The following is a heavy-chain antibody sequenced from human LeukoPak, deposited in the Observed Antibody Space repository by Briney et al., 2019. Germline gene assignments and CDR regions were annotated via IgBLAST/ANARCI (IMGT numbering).Heavy chain of an antibody. CDR3: AKDSFYGAYVGNY. CDR2: ISGSGGST. J-gene: IGHJ4*02. D-gene: IGHD4-17*01. CDR1: GFTFSSYA. Sequence: GGSLRLSCAASGFTFSSYAMSWVRQAPGKGLEWVSAISGSGGSTYYADSVKGRFTISRDNSKNTLHLQMNSLRAEATAVYYCAKDSFYGAYVGNYWGQGTLVTVSS. V-gene: IGHV3-23*01.